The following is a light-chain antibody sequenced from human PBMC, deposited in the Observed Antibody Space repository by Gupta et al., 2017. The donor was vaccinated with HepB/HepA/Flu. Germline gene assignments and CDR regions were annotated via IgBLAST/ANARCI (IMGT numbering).Light chain of an antibody. CDR1: QNVNNNY. CDR3: QQYSTSPRT. V-gene: IGKV3-20*01. J-gene: IGKJ1*01. Sequence: EFVLTQSPGTLSLSPWERATLSCRASQNVNNNYLAWYQQKPGQAPRLLIYGASNRATGIPDRFSGSGSGTDFTLTISRLEPEDFAVYYCQQYSTSPRTFGQGTKVDIK. CDR2: GAS.